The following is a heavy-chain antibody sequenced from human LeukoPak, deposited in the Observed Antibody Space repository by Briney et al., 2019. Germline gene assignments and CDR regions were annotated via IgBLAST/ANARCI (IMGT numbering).Heavy chain of an antibody. J-gene: IGHJ6*02. CDR2: IYYSGST. CDR3: ASLYGDPYYYYGMDV. D-gene: IGHD4-17*01. V-gene: IGHV4-39*07. CDR1: GDSISSSSYY. Sequence: SETLSLTCTVSGDSISSSSYYWGWIRQPPGKGLEWIGSIYYSGSTYYNPSLKSRVTISVDTSKNQFSLKLSSVTAADTAVYYCASLYGDPYYYYGMDVWGQGTTVTVSS.